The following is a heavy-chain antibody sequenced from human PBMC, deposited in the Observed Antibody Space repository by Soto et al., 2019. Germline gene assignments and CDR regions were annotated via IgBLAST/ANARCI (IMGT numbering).Heavy chain of an antibody. CDR1: GFTLSDHY. CDR2: TRNKANSYTT. Sequence: EVQLVESGGGLVQPGGSLRLSCVGSGFTLSDHYMDWVRQAPGKGLEWVGRTRNKANSYTTEYAASVKGRFTISRDDSKNTLYLQMNILKTEHTAVYYWARTYSTSRMDVWGPGTTVIVSS. D-gene: IGHD2-2*01. CDR3: ARTYSTSRMDV. J-gene: IGHJ6*02. V-gene: IGHV3-72*01.